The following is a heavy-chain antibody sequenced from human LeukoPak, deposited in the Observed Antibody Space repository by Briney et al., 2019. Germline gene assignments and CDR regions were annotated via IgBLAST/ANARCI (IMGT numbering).Heavy chain of an antibody. D-gene: IGHD3-10*01. CDR2: ISSSSPYI. CDR1: GFTVNSKY. J-gene: IGHJ3*02. Sequence: GGSLRLSCAASGFTVNSKYMNWVRQAPGKGLEWVSSISSSSPYIYYADSVKGRFTVSRDNAKNSLYLQMNSLRAEDTAVYYCARTLLWFGESNDAFDIWGQGTMVTVSS. V-gene: IGHV3-21*01. CDR3: ARTLLWFGESNDAFDI.